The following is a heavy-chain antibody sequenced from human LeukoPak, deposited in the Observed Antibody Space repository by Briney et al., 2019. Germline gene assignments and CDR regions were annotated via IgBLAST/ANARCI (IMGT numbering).Heavy chain of an antibody. Sequence: PGGSLRLSCAASGFTVSNNYIHWVRQAPGKGLEWMGIIYPGDSDTRYSPSFQGQVTISADKSISTLYLQWSSLKASDTAMYYCARLSALGVNVGAFDIWGQGTMVTVSS. J-gene: IGHJ3*02. CDR2: IYPGDSDT. CDR1: GFTVSNNY. V-gene: IGHV5-51*01. D-gene: IGHD2-21*01. CDR3: ARLSALGVNVGAFDI.